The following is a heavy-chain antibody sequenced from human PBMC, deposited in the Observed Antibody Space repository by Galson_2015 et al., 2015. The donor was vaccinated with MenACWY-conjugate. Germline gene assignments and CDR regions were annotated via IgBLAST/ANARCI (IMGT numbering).Heavy chain of an antibody. CDR1: GFTFSTYA. D-gene: IGHD6-13*01. CDR2: ISGSGGST. Sequence: SLRLSCAASGFTFSTYAMSWVRQAPGKGLEWVSAISGSGGSTYYADPVKGRFTISRDKSKNTLHLQMKSLRAEDTAVYYCAKLVEQQLVYFYYGMDVWGQGTLVTVSS. J-gene: IGHJ6*02. V-gene: IGHV3-23*01. CDR3: AKLVEQQLVYFYYGMDV.